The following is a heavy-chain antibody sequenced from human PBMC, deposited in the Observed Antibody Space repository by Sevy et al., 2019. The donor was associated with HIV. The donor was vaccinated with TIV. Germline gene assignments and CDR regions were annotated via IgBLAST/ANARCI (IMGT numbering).Heavy chain of an antibody. Sequence: GGSLRLSCAASGFTFSSYAMHWVRQAPGKGLEWVAVISYDGSNKYYAYSVKGRFTISRDNSKNTLYLQMNSLRAEDTAVYYCARDKKEKYCSGGSCYSDYYYYGMDVWGQGTTVTVSS. CDR3: ARDKKEKYCSGGSCYSDYYYYGMDV. V-gene: IGHV3-30*04. CDR1: GFTFSSYA. D-gene: IGHD2-15*01. J-gene: IGHJ6*02. CDR2: ISYDGSNK.